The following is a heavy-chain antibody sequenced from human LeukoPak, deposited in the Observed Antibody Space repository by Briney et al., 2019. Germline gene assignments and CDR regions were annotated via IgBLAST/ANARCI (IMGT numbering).Heavy chain of an antibody. J-gene: IGHJ6*02. Sequence: GGSLRLSCAVSGFSLSSSGTSWVRQAPGKGLEWGAFICGGGGSTKYSVSVKGRFAISRDNSKTPLYLQMNSLRAEDTAVYFCAKDHSPFGSGSYSTRYYGMDVWGQGTTVTVS. D-gene: IGHD3-10*01. CDR1: GFSLSSSG. CDR3: AKDHSPFGSGSYSTRYYGMDV. CDR2: ICGGGGST. V-gene: IGHV3-23*01.